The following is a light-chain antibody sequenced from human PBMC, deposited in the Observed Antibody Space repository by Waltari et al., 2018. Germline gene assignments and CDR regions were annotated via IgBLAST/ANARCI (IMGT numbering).Light chain of an antibody. CDR1: SGHSSNV. CDR3: QTGGHGTWV. Sequence: QLVLTQSPSASASLGASVKLTCTLSSGHSSNVIAWLQQQPEKGPRFLMKVNSDGSHRKGVEIPDRFSGSSSGAERYLSISSLQSEDEADYFCQTGGHGTWVFGGGTKLTVL. J-gene: IGLJ3*02. V-gene: IGLV4-69*01. CDR2: VNSDGSH.